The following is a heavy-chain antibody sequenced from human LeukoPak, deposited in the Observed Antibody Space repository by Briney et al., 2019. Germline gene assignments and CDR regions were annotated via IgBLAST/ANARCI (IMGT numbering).Heavy chain of an antibody. D-gene: IGHD1-26*01. CDR3: AGDGGGSYQPRYYYGMDV. V-gene: IGHV3-48*03. CDR1: GFTFSTYE. CDR2: ISSSGSTI. J-gene: IGHJ6*02. Sequence: PGGSLRLSCAASGFTFSTYEMNWVRQAPGKGLEWVSYISSSGSTIYYADSVKGRFTISRDNAKNSLYLQMNSLRAEDTAVYYCAGDGGGSYQPRYYYGMDVWGQGTTVTVSS.